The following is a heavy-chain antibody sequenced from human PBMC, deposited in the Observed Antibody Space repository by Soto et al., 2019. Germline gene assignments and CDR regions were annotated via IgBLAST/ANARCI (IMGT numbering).Heavy chain of an antibody. J-gene: IGHJ4*02. D-gene: IGHD3-10*01. CDR3: ARDSSNYAFDY. Sequence: QMQLRQSGPGLVKPSETLSLTCAVSGGSLNNYYWSWIRLAPGKGLEWIGYIYYTGTTKYNGSLKSRVTMSVDASKNEFSLTMTSMTAADTAIYFCARDSSNYAFDYWGQGTQVTVS. CDR2: IYYTGTT. V-gene: IGHV4-59*01. CDR1: GGSLNNYY.